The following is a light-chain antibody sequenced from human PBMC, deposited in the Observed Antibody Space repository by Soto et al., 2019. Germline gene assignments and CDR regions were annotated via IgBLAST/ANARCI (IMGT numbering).Light chain of an antibody. CDR3: QQYGSSPTWT. V-gene: IGKV3-20*01. J-gene: IGKJ1*01. CDR1: QPITSNY. CDR2: GAS. Sequence: ALTQSPGTLSLSPGERATLSCRASQPITSNYLAWYQQRSGQAPRLLISGASSRATGVTDRFSGSGSGTDFTLTINRLEPEDFAGYYCQQYGSSPTWTFGQGTKVDIK.